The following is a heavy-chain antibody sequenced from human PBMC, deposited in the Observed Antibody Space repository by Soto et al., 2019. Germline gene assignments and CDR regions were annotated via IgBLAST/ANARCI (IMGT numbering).Heavy chain of an antibody. D-gene: IGHD6-19*01. Sequence: EVQLLESGGGLVQPGGSLRLPCAASGFTFSSYAMSWVRQPPGKGLEWVSAISGSGGSTYYADSVKGRFTISRDNSKNTLYLQMNSLRAEDTAVYYCAKCKALVIAVAPVDYWGQGTLVTVSS. CDR1: GFTFSSYA. CDR3: AKCKALVIAVAPVDY. CDR2: ISGSGGST. J-gene: IGHJ4*02. V-gene: IGHV3-23*01.